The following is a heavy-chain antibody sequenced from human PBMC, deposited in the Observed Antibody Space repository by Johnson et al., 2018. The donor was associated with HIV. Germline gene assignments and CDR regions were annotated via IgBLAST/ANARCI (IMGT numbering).Heavy chain of an antibody. CDR1: GFTFSSYA. V-gene: IGHV3-7*03. D-gene: IGHD1-26*01. CDR2: IKQDGSEK. Sequence: VQLVESGGGVVQPGRSLRLSCAASGFTFSSYAMHWVRQAPGKGLEWVANIKQDGSEKYYVDSVKGRFTISRDNAKNSLYLQMNSLRADDTALYYCARGVGSTTVAAFDIWGQGTMVTVSS. CDR3: ARGVGSTTVAAFDI. J-gene: IGHJ3*02.